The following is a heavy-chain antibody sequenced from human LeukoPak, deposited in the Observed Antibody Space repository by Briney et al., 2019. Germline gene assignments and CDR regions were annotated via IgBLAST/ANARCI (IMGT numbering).Heavy chain of an antibody. CDR2: IKPDGSAQ. D-gene: IGHD6-13*01. Sequence: GGSLRLSCATSGFTFSSNWMSWVRHVPGRGLDWVANIKPDGSAQYYAASVKGRFTVSRDNAKNSLYLQMNSLRVEDTAVYYCARANNSSWHNWGQGALVTVSA. J-gene: IGHJ4*02. CDR1: GFTFSSNW. V-gene: IGHV3-7*01. CDR3: ARANNSSWHN.